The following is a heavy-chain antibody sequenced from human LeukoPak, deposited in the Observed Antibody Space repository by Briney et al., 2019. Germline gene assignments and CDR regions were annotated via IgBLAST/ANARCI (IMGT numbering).Heavy chain of an antibody. CDR2: IIPILGIA. Sequence: SVEVSCKASGGTFSSYTISWVRQAPGQGLEWMGRIIPILGIANYAQRFQGRVTITADKSTSTAYMELSSLRSEDTAVYCCANSEYDAFDIWGQGTMVTVSS. D-gene: IGHD6-13*01. CDR3: ANSEYDAFDI. CDR1: GGTFSSYT. J-gene: IGHJ3*02. V-gene: IGHV1-69*02.